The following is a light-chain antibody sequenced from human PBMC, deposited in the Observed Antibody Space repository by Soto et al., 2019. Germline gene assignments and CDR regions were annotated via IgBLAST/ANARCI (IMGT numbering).Light chain of an antibody. CDR1: QSVRRY. Sequence: DIQMTQSPSSLSASVGDRVTITCRASQSVRRYLNWYQQKPGKAPKLLIYDASRLQSGVTSRFSGSGSGTDLTLTISSLQPEDCATYYCQQTYSIPWTFGQGTKVEIK. CDR2: DAS. CDR3: QQTYSIPWT. V-gene: IGKV1-39*01. J-gene: IGKJ1*01.